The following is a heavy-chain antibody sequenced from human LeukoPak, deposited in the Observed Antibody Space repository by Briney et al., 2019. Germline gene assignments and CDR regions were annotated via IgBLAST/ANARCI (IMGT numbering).Heavy chain of an antibody. J-gene: IGHJ4*02. V-gene: IGHV3-23*01. CDR1: GFTFSSYW. CDR2: ISGSGGST. D-gene: IGHD3-22*01. Sequence: GGSLRLSCVVSGFTFSSYWMSWVRQAPGKGLEWVSAISGSGGSTYYADSVKGRFTISRDNSKNTLYLQMNSLRAEDTAVYYCAKDLFTYYDSSHRGFDYWGQGTLVTVSS. CDR3: AKDLFTYYDSSHRGFDY.